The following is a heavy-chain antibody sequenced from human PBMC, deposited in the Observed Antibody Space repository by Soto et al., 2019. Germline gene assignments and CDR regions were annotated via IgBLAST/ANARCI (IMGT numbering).Heavy chain of an antibody. J-gene: IGHJ6*02. V-gene: IGHV1-18*01. CDR2: ISAYNGNT. CDR3: AVYCTNGVCYSSYGMDV. CDR1: GYTFTSYG. Sequence: QVQLVQSGAEVKKPGASVKVSCKASGYTFTSYGISWVRQAPGQGLEWMGWISAYNGNTNYAQKLQDRVTMTTDTSTSTAYMELRSLRSDDTAVYYCAVYCTNGVCYSSYGMDVWGQGTTVTVSS. D-gene: IGHD2-8*01.